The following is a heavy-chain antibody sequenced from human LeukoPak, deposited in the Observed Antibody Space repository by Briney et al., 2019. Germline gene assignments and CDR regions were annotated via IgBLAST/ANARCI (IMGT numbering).Heavy chain of an antibody. J-gene: IGHJ4*02. D-gene: IGHD3-22*01. Sequence: ASVKVSSKASGYTFTSYGISWVRQAPGQGLEWMGWISAYNGNTNYAQKLQGRVTMTTDTSTSTAYMELMSLRSDDTAVYYCAREERYYYDSSGYQNLHYWGQGTLVTVSS. CDR2: ISAYNGNT. CDR3: AREERYYYDSSGYQNLHY. CDR1: GYTFTSYG. V-gene: IGHV1-18*01.